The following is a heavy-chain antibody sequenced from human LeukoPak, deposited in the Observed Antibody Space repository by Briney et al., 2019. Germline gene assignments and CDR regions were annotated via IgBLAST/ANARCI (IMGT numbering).Heavy chain of an antibody. CDR3: AREVLDYFDY. CDR2: ITNDGSST. V-gene: IGHV3-74*01. J-gene: IGHJ4*02. Sequence: SGGSLRLSCAASGLTFSSHWMHWVRQAPGKGLVWVSRITNDGSSTTYADSVKGRFTISRDNSKNTLYLQMNSLRAEDTAVYYCAREVLDYFDYWGQGTLVTVSS. CDR1: GLTFSSHW.